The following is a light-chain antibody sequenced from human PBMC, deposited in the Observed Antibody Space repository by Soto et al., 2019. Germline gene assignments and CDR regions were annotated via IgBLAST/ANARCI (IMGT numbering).Light chain of an antibody. CDR3: QQYNTYPLT. CDR2: QAS. Sequence: DIQMTQSPSTLSASVRDRVTIACRASQSISSWLAWYQQKPGNAPKLLIYQASSLQSGVPSRFSGSGSGTEFTLTISSLQPDDFATYYCQQYNTYPLTFGGGTKLDIK. J-gene: IGKJ4*01. CDR1: QSISSW. V-gene: IGKV1-5*03.